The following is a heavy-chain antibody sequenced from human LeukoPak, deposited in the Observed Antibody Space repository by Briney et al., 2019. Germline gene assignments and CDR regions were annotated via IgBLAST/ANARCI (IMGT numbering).Heavy chain of an antibody. D-gene: IGHD5-18*01. CDR3: ARVGGYSYGFDY. J-gene: IGHJ4*02. Sequence: PGGSLRLSCAASGFTFSSYSMNWVRQAPGKGLEWVSSISSSSSYIYYADPVKGRFTISRDNAKNSLYLQMNSLRAEDTAVYYCARVGGYSYGFDYWGQGTLVTVSS. V-gene: IGHV3-21*01. CDR2: ISSSSSYI. CDR1: GFTFSSYS.